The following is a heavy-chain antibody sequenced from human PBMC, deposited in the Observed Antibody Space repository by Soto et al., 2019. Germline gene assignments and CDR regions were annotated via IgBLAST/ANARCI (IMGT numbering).Heavy chain of an antibody. V-gene: IGHV1-3*01. Sequence: XVSCKASGYTFTSHVMHWVRQAPGQRIERMGWVNGGNGNTRYSQRFQDRVTISRDTSATTAYMELSRLTSEDKAVYYCAXXXGIAGPSGDLDYWRQGTLVTVSS. CDR2: VNGGNGNT. CDR3: AXXXGIAGPSGDLDY. CDR1: GYTFTSHV. D-gene: IGHD1-26*01. J-gene: IGHJ4*02.